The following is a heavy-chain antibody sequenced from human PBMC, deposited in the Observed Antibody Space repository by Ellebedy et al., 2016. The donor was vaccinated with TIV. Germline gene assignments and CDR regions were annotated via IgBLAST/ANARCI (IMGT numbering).Heavy chain of an antibody. CDR3: AKATRGGGPTFDY. Sequence: GESLKISXAASGFTFSSYAMHWVRQAPGKGLEWVAVISYDGSNKYYADSVKGRFTISRDNAKNSLYLQMNSLRAEDTALYYCAKATRGGGPTFDYWGQGTLVTVSS. V-gene: IGHV3-30-3*01. J-gene: IGHJ4*02. D-gene: IGHD4-23*01. CDR2: ISYDGSNK. CDR1: GFTFSSYA.